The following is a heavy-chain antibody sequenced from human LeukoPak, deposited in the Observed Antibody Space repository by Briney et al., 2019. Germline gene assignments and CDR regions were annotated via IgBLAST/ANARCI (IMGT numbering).Heavy chain of an antibody. CDR3: ARDRGVGNYYYYMDV. D-gene: IGHD3-10*01. V-gene: IGHV1-2*02. CDR1: GYTFTGYY. J-gene: IGHJ6*03. Sequence: ASVKISCKASGYTFTGYYMHWVRQAPGQGLEWMGWINPNSGGANYAQKFQGRVTMTRDTSISTAYMELSRLRSDDTAVYYCARDRGVGNYYYYMDVWGKGTTVTVSS. CDR2: INPNSGGA.